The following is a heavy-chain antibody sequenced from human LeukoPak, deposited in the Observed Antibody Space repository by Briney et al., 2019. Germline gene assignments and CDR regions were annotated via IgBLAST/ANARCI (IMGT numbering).Heavy chain of an antibody. CDR2: IYYSGST. Sequence: SETLSLTRTVSGGSISSSSYYWAWIRQPPGKGLEWIGSIYYSGSTYYNPSLKSRVIISVDTSKNQFSLNLSSVTAADTAVYYCARRGAARANNWFDPWGQGTLVTVSS. CDR1: GGSISSSSYY. J-gene: IGHJ5*02. D-gene: IGHD6-6*01. CDR3: ARRGAARANNWFDP. V-gene: IGHV4-39*01.